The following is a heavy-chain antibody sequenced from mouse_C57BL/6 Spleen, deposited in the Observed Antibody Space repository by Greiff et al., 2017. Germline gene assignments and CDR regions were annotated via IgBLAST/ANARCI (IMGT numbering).Heavy chain of an antibody. J-gene: IGHJ1*03. Sequence: VQLQQSGPELVKPGASVKIPCKASGYTFTDYNMDWVKQSHGKSLEWIGDINPNNGGTIYNQKFKGKATLTVDKSSSTAYMELRSLTSEDTAVYYCALITTVVATRSPSFDVWGTGTTVTVAS. D-gene: IGHD1-1*01. CDR1: GYTFTDYN. CDR3: ALITTVVATRSPSFDV. V-gene: IGHV1-18*01. CDR2: INPNNGGT.